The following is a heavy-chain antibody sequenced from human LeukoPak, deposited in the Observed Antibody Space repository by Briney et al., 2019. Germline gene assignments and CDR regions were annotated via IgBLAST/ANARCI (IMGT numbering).Heavy chain of an antibody. CDR1: GYTFTSYG. J-gene: IGHJ5*02. CDR2: ISAYNGNT. Sequence: GASVKVSCKASGYTFTSYGISWVRQAPGQGLEWMGWISAYNGNTNYAQKLRGRVTMTTDTSTSTAYMELRSLRSDDTAVYYCARDRAAGTRTSPFDPWGQGTLVTVSS. D-gene: IGHD6-13*01. CDR3: ARDRAAGTRTSPFDP. V-gene: IGHV1-18*01.